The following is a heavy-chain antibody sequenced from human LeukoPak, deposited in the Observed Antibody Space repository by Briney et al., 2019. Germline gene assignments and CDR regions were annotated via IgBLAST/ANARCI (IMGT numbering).Heavy chain of an antibody. V-gene: IGHV3-21*01. CDR2: ISSSSSYI. CDR1: GFTFSSYA. J-gene: IGHJ4*02. Sequence: GGSLRLSCAASGFTFSSYAMHWVRQAPGKGLEWVSSISSSSSYIYYADSVKGRFTISRDNAKSSLYLQMNSLRAEDTAVYYCARVDTAIGDYWGQGTLVTVS. D-gene: IGHD5-18*01. CDR3: ARVDTAIGDY.